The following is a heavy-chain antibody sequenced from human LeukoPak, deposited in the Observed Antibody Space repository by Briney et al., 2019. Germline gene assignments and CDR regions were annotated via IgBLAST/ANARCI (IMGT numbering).Heavy chain of an antibody. CDR1: GGSFSGYY. V-gene: IGHV4-34*01. CDR3: ARAPWGRSDFWSGHPYYFDY. J-gene: IGHJ4*02. Sequence: SETLSLTCAVYGGSFSGYYWSWIRQPPGKGLEWIGEINHSGSTNHNPSLKSRVTISVDTSKNQFSLKLSSVTAADTAVYYCARAPWGRSDFWSGHPYYFDYWGQGTLVTVSS. D-gene: IGHD3-3*01. CDR2: INHSGST.